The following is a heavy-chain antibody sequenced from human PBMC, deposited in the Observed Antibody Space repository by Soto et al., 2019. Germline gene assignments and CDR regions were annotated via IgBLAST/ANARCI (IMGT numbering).Heavy chain of an antibody. CDR1: GGTFSSYT. Sequence: QVQLVQSGAEVKKPGSSVKVSCKASGGTFSSYTISWVRQAPGQGLEWMGRIIPILGIANYAQKFQGRVTITADKSMSTAYMELSSLRSEDTAVYYCARDIAAAVVSGNWFDPWGQGTLVTVSS. CDR3: ARDIAAAVVSGNWFDP. CDR2: IIPILGIA. D-gene: IGHD6-13*01. V-gene: IGHV1-69*08. J-gene: IGHJ5*02.